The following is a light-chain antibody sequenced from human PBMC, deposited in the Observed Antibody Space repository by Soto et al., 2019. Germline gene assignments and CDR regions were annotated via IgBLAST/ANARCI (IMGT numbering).Light chain of an antibody. J-gene: IGKJ5*01. CDR1: QSVSSSY. V-gene: IGKV3D-20*02. Sequence: EIVWTQAPGTLSLSPGERATLSCRASQSVSSSYLAWYHQKPGQAPRLLIYDASSRASGIPARFSGSGSGTDFTLTISSLEPEDFAVYYCQQGGNWPLTFGQGTRLEIK. CDR3: QQGGNWPLT. CDR2: DAS.